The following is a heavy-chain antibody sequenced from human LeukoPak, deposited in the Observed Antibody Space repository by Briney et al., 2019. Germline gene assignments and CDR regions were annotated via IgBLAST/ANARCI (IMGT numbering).Heavy chain of an antibody. CDR3: ARKGYYYDSSGEPGYFQH. Sequence: ASVKVSCKASGYTFTSYYMHWVRQAPGQGLEWMGIINPSGGSTSYAQKFQGRVTMTRDMSTSTVYMELSSLRSEDTAVYYCARKGYYYDSSGEPGYFQHWGQGTLVTVSS. CDR2: INPSGGST. J-gene: IGHJ1*01. CDR1: GYTFTSYY. V-gene: IGHV1-46*01. D-gene: IGHD3-22*01.